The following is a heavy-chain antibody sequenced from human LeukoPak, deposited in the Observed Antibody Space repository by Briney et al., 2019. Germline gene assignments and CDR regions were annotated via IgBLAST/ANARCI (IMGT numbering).Heavy chain of an antibody. J-gene: IGHJ5*02. D-gene: IGHD6-13*01. Sequence: AASVKVSCKASGYTFTGYYMHWVRQAPGQGLEWMGWINPNSGGTNYAQKFQGRVTMTRDTSNSTAYMELSRLRSDDTAVYYCARGGSSSWYSYNWFDPWGQGTLVTVSS. CDR1: GYTFTGYY. CDR2: INPNSGGT. V-gene: IGHV1-2*02. CDR3: ARGGSSSWYSYNWFDP.